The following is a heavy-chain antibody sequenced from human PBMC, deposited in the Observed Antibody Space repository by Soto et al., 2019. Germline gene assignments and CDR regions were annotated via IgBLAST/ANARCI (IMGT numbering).Heavy chain of an antibody. J-gene: IGHJ4*02. CDR3: AKTAADRPNLYLDS. CDR1: GFTFSSYA. D-gene: IGHD6-6*01. V-gene: IGHV3-23*01. CDR2: ISGSGGGT. Sequence: PGGSLRLSCAATGFTFSSYAMSWVRQAPGKGLEWVSVISGSGGGTYYADSVKGRFTISRDKSKNTLYLQMNSLRVEDTAVFYCAKTAADRPNLYLDSWGQGTLVTVSS.